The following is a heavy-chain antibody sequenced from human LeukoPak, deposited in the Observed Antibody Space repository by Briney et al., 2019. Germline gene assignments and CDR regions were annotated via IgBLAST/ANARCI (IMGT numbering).Heavy chain of an antibody. CDR1: GGSISSSSYY. Sequence: SETLSLTCTVSGGSISSSSYYWGWIRQPPGKGLEWIGSIYYSGSTNYNPSLKSRVTISVDTSKNQFSLKLSSVTAADTAVYYCARVWRTAMAQYYFDYWGQGTLVTVSS. V-gene: IGHV4-39*07. D-gene: IGHD5-18*01. CDR3: ARVWRTAMAQYYFDY. J-gene: IGHJ4*02. CDR2: IYYSGST.